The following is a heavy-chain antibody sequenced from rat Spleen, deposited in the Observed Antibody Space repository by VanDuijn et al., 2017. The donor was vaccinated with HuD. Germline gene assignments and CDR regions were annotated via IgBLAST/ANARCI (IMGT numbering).Heavy chain of an antibody. CDR1: GFTFSDYF. D-gene: IGHD1-9*01. Sequence: EVQLVESGGGLVQPGRSLKLSCAASGFTFSDYFMAWVRQAPTKGLEWVATITYDGSTTYYRDPVKGRFTIFRDSAKSTLYLQMDSLRSEDTATYYCAPGGYTYPFDYWGQGVMVTVSS. J-gene: IGHJ2*01. CDR2: ITYDGSTT. V-gene: IGHV5S10*01. CDR3: APGGYTYPFDY.